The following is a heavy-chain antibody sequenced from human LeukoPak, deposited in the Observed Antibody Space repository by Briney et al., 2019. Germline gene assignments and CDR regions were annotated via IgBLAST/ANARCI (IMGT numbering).Heavy chain of an antibody. CDR1: GLTFTNYW. J-gene: IGHJ3*02. CDR2: IRQDGSDK. V-gene: IGHV3-7*01. Sequence: GGSLRLSRAAPYSGLTFTNYWLNWVRQAPGKGLEWVANIRQDGSDKYYVDSVKGRFTISRDNAKNSLYLQMNSLRAEDTAASYCARGYSTHAFDIWGQGTMVTVSS. D-gene: IGHD2-15*01. CDR3: ARGYSTHAFDI.